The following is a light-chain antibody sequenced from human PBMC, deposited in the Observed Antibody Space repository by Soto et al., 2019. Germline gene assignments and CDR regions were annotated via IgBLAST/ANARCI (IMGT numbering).Light chain of an antibody. J-gene: IGKJ2*03. CDR1: QSISSY. V-gene: IGKV1-39*01. CDR2: TAS. CDR3: QQSYSIPYS. Sequence: DIQMTQSPSSLSASVGDRVTITCRASQSISSYLNWYQQKPGKAPKLLIYTASSLQSGVSSRFSGSGSGTDFTLTIRSLQPEDSATYYCQQSYSIPYSFGQGTKVEIK.